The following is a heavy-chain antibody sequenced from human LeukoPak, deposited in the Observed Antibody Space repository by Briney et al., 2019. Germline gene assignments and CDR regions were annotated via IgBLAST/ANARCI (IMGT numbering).Heavy chain of an antibody. CDR3: ARKPLDYYETLNACDI. CDR2: INCNSGAT. D-gene: IGHD3-22*01. V-gene: IGHV1-2*02. J-gene: IGHJ3*02. Sequence: ASVKVSCKASGYTFTSYGISWVRQAPGQGLEWMGWINCNSGATKYAEKFQGRVTMTRDRPMRTAYMELSRLRSDDTAVYFCARKPLDYYETLNACDIWGQGTMVTVSS. CDR1: GYTFTSYG.